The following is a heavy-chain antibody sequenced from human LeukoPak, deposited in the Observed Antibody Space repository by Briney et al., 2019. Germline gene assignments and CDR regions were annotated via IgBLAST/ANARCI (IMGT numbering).Heavy chain of an antibody. CDR1: GGSMTSYY. V-gene: IGHV4-59*01. CDR2: IYYSGST. Sequence: PSETLSLTCNVSGGSMTSYYWSWTRQPPGKGLEWIGYIYYSGSTKYNPSLKSRVTISVDTSKNQFSLRLSSMTAADAAVYYCARGPPFDSWGQGTLVTVSS. J-gene: IGHJ4*02. CDR3: ARGPPFDS.